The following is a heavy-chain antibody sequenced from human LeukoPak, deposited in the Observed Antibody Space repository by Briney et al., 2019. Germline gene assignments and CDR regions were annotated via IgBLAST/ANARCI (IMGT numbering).Heavy chain of an antibody. CDR3: ARERYNIVLMVYARFDP. Sequence: PSETLSLTCTVSGGSISSGSYYWSWIRQPAGKGLEWIGRIYTSGSTNYNPSLKSRVTISVDTSKNQFSLKLSSVTAADTAVYYCARERYNIVLMVYARFDPWGQGTLVTASS. CDR2: IYTSGST. CDR1: GGSISSGSYY. D-gene: IGHD2-8*01. J-gene: IGHJ5*02. V-gene: IGHV4-61*02.